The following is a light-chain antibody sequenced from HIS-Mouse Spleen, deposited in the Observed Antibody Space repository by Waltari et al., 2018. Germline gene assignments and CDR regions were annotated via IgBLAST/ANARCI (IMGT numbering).Light chain of an antibody. CDR3: YSTDSSGNHRV. CDR1: ALPKKY. Sequence: SYELTQPPPASVSPGQTARLTCPGDALPKKYAYWYQQKSGQAPVLVIYEDRKRPSGIPERFSGSSSGTMATLTISGAQVEDEADYYCYSTDSSGNHRVFGGGTKLTVL. CDR2: EDR. V-gene: IGLV3-10*01. J-gene: IGLJ2*01.